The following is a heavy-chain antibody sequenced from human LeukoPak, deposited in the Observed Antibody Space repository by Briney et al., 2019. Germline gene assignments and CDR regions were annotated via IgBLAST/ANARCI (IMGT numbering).Heavy chain of an antibody. J-gene: IGHJ4*02. CDR3: ARGLRGRSGYYFDS. CDR1: IDSISSGDYY. CDR2: IYYSGST. Sequence: SQTLSLTCTVSIDSISSGDYYWNWIRQPPGKGLEWSGYIYYSGSTYYNPSLRSRVTISVDTSTPQFSLRLTSVTAAAPAVYYCARGLRGRSGYYFDSWGQGTLVTVSS. V-gene: IGHV4-30-4*01.